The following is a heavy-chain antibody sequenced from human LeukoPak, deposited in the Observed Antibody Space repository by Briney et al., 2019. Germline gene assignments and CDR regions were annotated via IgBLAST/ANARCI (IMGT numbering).Heavy chain of an antibody. CDR2: IYYSGST. V-gene: IGHV4-59*01. Sequence: SETQSLTCTVSGGSISSYYWSWIRQPPGKGLEWIGYIYYSGSTNYNPSLKSRVTISVDTSKNQFSLKLSSVTAADTAVYYCARASYYDFWSGDNPHFDYWGQGTLVTVSS. CDR3: ARASYYDFWSGDNPHFDY. J-gene: IGHJ4*02. CDR1: GGSISSYY. D-gene: IGHD3-3*01.